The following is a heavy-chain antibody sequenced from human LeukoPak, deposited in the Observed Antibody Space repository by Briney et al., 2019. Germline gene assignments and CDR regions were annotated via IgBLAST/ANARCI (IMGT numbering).Heavy chain of an antibody. CDR1: GYTFTSYG. J-gene: IGHJ4*02. Sequence: ASVKVSCKASGYTFTSYGISWVRQAPGQGVEWMGWISAYNGNTNYAQKLQGRVTMTTDTSTSTAYMELRSPRSDDTAVYYCAREGGDYDILTGYLNWGQGTLVTVPS. CDR2: ISAYNGNT. CDR3: AREGGDYDILTGYLN. V-gene: IGHV1-18*01. D-gene: IGHD3-9*01.